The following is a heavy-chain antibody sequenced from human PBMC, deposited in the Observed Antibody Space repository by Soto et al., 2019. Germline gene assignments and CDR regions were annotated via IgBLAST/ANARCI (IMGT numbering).Heavy chain of an antibody. D-gene: IGHD6-19*01. J-gene: IGHJ6*02. CDR1: GFSFTTYA. CDR3: ARNSSGMDV. V-gene: IGHV3-23*01. Sequence: EVKLLESGGGLAQPGGSLRLACEVSGFSFTTYAMSWDRQAPGKGLDWVSGIGGSGSATYYADSVKGRFTISRDNSKNTVYLQMNRLRDEDTAVYYCARNSSGMDVWGQGTTVSVSS. CDR2: IGGSGSAT.